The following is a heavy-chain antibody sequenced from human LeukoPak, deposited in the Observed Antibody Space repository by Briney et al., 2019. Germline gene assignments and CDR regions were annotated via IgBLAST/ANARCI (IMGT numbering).Heavy chain of an antibody. CDR3: AKDIGLRMTTVIHFDY. CDR1: RFTFDDYA. Sequence: PGGSLRLSCAASRFTFDDYAMHWVRQAPGKGLEWVSGISWNSGSIGYADSVKGRFTISRDNAKNSLYLQMNSLRAEDMALYYCAKDIGLRMTTVIHFDYWRQGTLVTVSS. J-gene: IGHJ4*02. CDR2: ISWNSGSI. V-gene: IGHV3-9*03. D-gene: IGHD4-17*01.